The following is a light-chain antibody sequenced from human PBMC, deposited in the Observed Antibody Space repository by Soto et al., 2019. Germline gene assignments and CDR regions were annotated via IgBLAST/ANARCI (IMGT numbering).Light chain of an antibody. CDR3: SSYTSSSTHWV. CDR2: EVS. V-gene: IGLV2-14*01. Sequence: QSALTQPASVSGSPGQSITSSCTGTSSDVGGYNYVSWYQQHPGKAPKIMIYEVSNRPSGVSNRFSGSKSGNTASLTISGLQAEDEADYYCSSYTSSSTHWVFGGATKLTVL. CDR1: SSDVGGYNY. J-gene: IGLJ3*02.